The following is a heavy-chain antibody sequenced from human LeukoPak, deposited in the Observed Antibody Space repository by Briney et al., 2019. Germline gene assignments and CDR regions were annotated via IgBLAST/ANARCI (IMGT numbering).Heavy chain of an antibody. CDR2: VSYSGST. CDR1: GGSVSSGGSVSSGRYY. D-gene: IGHD1-26*01. J-gene: IGHJ4*02. Sequence: PSETLSLTCTVSGGSVSSGGSVSSGRYYWSWLRQPPGKGLEWIGYVSYSGSTNYNPSLHSRVTISIDTSKNQFSLKLSSVTAADTAVYFCARDSFYSGSDYWGQGTLVTVSS. V-gene: IGHV4-61*01. CDR3: ARDSFYSGSDY.